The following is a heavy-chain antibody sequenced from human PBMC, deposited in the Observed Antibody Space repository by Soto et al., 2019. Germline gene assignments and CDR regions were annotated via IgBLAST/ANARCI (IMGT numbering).Heavy chain of an antibody. J-gene: IGHJ6*02. D-gene: IGHD2-2*01. CDR3: ARDSMYQLLTPSVGYGMDV. Sequence: KASETLSLTCTVSGGSISSSSYYWGWIRQPPGKGLEWIGSIYYSGSTYYNPSLKSRVTISVDTSKNQFSLKLSSVTAADTAVYYCARDSMYQLLTPSVGYGMDVWGQGTTVTVSS. CDR1: GGSISSSSYY. CDR2: IYYSGST. V-gene: IGHV4-39*01.